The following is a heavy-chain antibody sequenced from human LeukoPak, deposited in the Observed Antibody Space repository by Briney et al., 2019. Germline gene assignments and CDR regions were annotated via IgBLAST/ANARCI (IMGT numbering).Heavy chain of an antibody. Sequence: SETLSLTCTVSGGSISSYYWSWIRQPPGKGLEWIGDIYYSGSIKNNPSLKSRVTMSVDTSKNQFSLKLSSVTAADTAIYYCARENPSGYYNRPIDYWGQGTLVTVSS. CDR2: IYYSGSI. J-gene: IGHJ4*02. D-gene: IGHD3-22*01. V-gene: IGHV4-59*01. CDR1: GGSISSYY. CDR3: ARENPSGYYNRPIDY.